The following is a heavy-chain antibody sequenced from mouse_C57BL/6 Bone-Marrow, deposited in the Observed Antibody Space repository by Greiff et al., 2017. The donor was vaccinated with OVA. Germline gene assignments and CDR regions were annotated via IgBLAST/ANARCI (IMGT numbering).Heavy chain of an antibody. D-gene: IGHD1-1*01. CDR2: LDPSDSYT. V-gene: IGHV1-59*01. Sequence: VQLQQPGAELVRPGTSVKLSCKASGYTFPSYWMHWVTQRPGQGLEWIGVLDPSDSYTNYNQKFTGKATLTVDTSSSTAYMQRSSLTSEDSAVYYCARITTVVGRDYWGQGTTLTVSS. CDR3: ARITTVVGRDY. CDR1: GYTFPSYW. J-gene: IGHJ2*01.